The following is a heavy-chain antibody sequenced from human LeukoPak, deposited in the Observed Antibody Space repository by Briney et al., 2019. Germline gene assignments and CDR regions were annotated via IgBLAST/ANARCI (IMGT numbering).Heavy chain of an antibody. Sequence: GGSLRLSCAASGFTFSSYEMNWVRQAPGKGLEWVANIGYSGRTIYYADSVKGRFTISRDNAKNSLYLQMNSLRVEDTAVYYCALLAVASDFDYWGQGVLVTVSS. D-gene: IGHD6-19*01. V-gene: IGHV3-48*03. CDR3: ALLAVASDFDY. J-gene: IGHJ4*02. CDR1: GFTFSSYE. CDR2: IGYSGRTI.